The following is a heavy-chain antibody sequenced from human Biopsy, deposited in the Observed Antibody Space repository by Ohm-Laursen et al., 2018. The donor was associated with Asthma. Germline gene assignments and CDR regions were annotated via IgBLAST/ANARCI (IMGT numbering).Heavy chain of an antibody. J-gene: IGHJ4*02. CDR3: ARGDSSSWSHDYFDY. D-gene: IGHD6-13*01. V-gene: IGHV3-53*01. CDR1: GFAVSSDH. Sequence: SLRLSCTAAGFAVSSDHMFWVCQAPGKGLEWVSVIYSGSTSDTADSVRGRFTISRDYSKNTLYLQMHSLRAEDTAVYYCARGDSSSWSHDYFDYWGQGTLVTVSS. CDR2: IYSGSTS.